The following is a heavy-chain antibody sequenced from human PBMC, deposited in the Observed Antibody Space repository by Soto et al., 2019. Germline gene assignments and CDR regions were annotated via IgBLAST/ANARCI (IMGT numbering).Heavy chain of an antibody. Sequence: QVQLVQSGAEVKKPGASVKVSCKASGYTFTSYDINWVRQATGQGLEWMGWMNPNSGNTGYAQKLQGRVTMTRNTSIRNAYMELSSLRSDDTAVYYCAVEQWLVPRHFDYWGHGTLVTVSS. CDR3: AVEQWLVPRHFDY. V-gene: IGHV1-8*01. J-gene: IGHJ4*01. CDR2: MNPNSGNT. CDR1: GYTFTSYD. D-gene: IGHD6-19*01.